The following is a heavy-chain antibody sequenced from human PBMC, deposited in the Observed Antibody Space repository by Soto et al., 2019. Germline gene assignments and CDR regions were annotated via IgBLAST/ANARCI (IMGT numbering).Heavy chain of an antibody. CDR1: GFTFSNAW. CDR2: IKSKTNGGTT. CDR3: TTAPAAAFDY. J-gene: IGHJ4*02. D-gene: IGHD2-2*01. Sequence: EVQLVESGGGLVKAGESLRVSCAASGFTFSNAWMSWVRQAPGRGLEWVGRIKSKTNGGTTDYAAPVKGRFSISRDDSKNTLYLQMNSLKTEDTAIYYCTTAPAAAFDYWGQGTLVTVSS. V-gene: IGHV3-15*01.